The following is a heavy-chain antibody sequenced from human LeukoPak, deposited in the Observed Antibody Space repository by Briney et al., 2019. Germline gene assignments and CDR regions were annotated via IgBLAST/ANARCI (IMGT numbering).Heavy chain of an antibody. CDR2: INSDGSST. CDR1: GFTFSSYW. J-gene: IGHJ4*02. CDR3: ASQIWLGELFAHY. Sequence: GGSLRLSCAASGFTFSSYWMHWVRHAPGKGLVWVSRINSDGSSTGYADSVKGRFTISRDNAKNTLYLQMNSLRVEDTAVYYCASQIWLGELFAHYWGQGTLVTVSS. D-gene: IGHD3-10*01. V-gene: IGHV3-74*01.